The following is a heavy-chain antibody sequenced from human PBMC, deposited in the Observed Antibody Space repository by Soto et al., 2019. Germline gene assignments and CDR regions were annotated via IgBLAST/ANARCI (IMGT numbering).Heavy chain of an antibody. CDR1: GDSISDHY. Sequence: SEPLSLTRSVSGDSISDHYWIWIRQPPGKGLEWIGYIYYSGSTNYNPSLKSRVTISVGTSKHQFSLKLRSVTTADTAVYYCGRAPAVAGIDYWGEGTLVTV. CDR3: GRAPAVAGIDY. D-gene: IGHD6-19*01. CDR2: IYYSGST. V-gene: IGHV4-59*11. J-gene: IGHJ4*02.